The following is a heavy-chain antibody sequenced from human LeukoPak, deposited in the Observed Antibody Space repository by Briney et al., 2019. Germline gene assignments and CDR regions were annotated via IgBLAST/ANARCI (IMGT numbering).Heavy chain of an antibody. J-gene: IGHJ4*02. CDR3: ARHRLLLWFGEFKGIDY. CDR1: GGSFSGYY. D-gene: IGHD3-10*01. Sequence: SETLSLTCAVYGGSFSGYYWSWIRQPPGKGLEWIGEINHSGSTNYNPSLKSRVTISVDTSKNQFSLKLGSVTAADTAVYYCARHRLLLWFGEFKGIDYWGQGTLVTVSS. CDR2: INHSGST. V-gene: IGHV4-34*01.